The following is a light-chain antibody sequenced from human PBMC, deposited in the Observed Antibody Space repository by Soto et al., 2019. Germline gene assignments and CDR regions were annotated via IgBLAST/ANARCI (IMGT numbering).Light chain of an antibody. CDR3: SSYTSSSTYG. J-gene: IGLJ1*01. CDR1: SSDVGGYNY. V-gene: IGLV2-14*01. CDR2: DVS. Sequence: QSVLTQPASVSGSPGQSIAISCTGTSSDVGGYNYVSWYQQHPGKAPTVMIYDVSNRPSGVSNRFSGSKSGNTASLTISGLQADDEADYYCSSYTSSSTYGFGTGTKLTVL.